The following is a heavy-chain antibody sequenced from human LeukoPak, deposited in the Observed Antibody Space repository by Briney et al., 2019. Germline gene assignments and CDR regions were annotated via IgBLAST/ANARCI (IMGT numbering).Heavy chain of an antibody. J-gene: IGHJ5*02. V-gene: IGHV4-38-2*02. CDR1: GFTFGDYP. Sequence: GSLRLSCTASGFTFGDYPMSWIRQPPGKGLEWIGSMHNTMSTYYNPSLKSRVTMSIDRSTNKFSLKLSSVTVADTAVYYCARDARDGSGTYLRIFDRWGQGTLVTVSS. CDR2: MHNTMST. D-gene: IGHD3-22*01. CDR3: ARDARDGSGTYLRIFDR.